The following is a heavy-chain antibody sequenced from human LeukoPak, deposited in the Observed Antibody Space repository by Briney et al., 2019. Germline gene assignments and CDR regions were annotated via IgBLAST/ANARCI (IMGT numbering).Heavy chain of an antibody. Sequence: ASVKVSCKASGYTFTGYYMHWVRQAPGQGLECMGWINPNSGGTNYAQKFQGRVTMTRDTSISTAYMELSRLRSDDPAVYYCESVPHSSSWQPTDYWGPGTLVTASS. CDR2: INPNSGGT. J-gene: IGHJ4*02. CDR3: ESVPHSSSWQPTDY. CDR1: GYTFTGYY. V-gene: IGHV1-2*02. D-gene: IGHD6-13*01.